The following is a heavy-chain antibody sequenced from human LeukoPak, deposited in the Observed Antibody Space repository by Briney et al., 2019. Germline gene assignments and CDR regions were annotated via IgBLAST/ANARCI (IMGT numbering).Heavy chain of an antibody. Sequence: ASVKVSCKASGYTFTSYGISWVRQAPGQGLEWMGWINTNTGNPTYAQGFTGRFVFSLDTSVSTAYLQISSLKAEDTAVYYCARDGGNNNWENWGQGTLVTVSS. CDR2: INTNTGNP. CDR3: ARDGGNNNWEN. D-gene: IGHD1-1*01. J-gene: IGHJ4*02. V-gene: IGHV7-4-1*02. CDR1: GYTFTSYG.